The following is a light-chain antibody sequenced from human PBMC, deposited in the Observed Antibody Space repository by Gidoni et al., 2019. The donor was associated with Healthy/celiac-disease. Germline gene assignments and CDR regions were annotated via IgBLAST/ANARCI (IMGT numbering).Light chain of an antibody. CDR1: QSVSSN. CDR2: GAS. CDR3: QQYNNWLWT. V-gene: IGKV3-15*01. J-gene: IGKJ1*01. Sequence: EIVMTHSPATLSVSPGESATLSCRASQSVSSNVAWYQQTRGQAPRLLICGASTRATGIPARFSGSGSGTESPLTISSLQSEDFAVYYCQQYNNWLWTFGQGTKVEIK.